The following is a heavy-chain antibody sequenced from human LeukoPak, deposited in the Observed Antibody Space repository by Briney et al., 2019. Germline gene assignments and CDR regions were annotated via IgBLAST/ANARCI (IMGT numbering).Heavy chain of an antibody. CDR3: ARGRPVGHWFDP. CDR1: GGSFSGYY. CDR2: INHSGST. J-gene: IGHJ5*02. Sequence: PSETLSLTCAVHGGSFSGYYWSWIRQPPGKGLEWIGEINHSGSTNYNPSLKSRVTISVDTSKNQFSLKLSSVTAADTAVYYCARGRPVGHWFDPWGQGTLVTVSS. V-gene: IGHV4-34*01.